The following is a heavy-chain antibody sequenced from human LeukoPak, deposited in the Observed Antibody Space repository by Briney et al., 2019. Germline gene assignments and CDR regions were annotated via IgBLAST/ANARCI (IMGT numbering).Heavy chain of an antibody. J-gene: IGHJ4*02. CDR3: ARGESGYSYGVDY. Sequence: PSETLSLTCAVYGGSFSGYSWSWIRQPPGKGLEWIGYIYHSGSTYYNPSLKSRVTISVDRSKNQFSLKLSSVTAADTAVYYCARGESGYSYGVDYWGQGTLVTVSS. V-gene: IGHV4-30-2*01. D-gene: IGHD5-18*01. CDR1: GGSFSGYS. CDR2: IYHSGST.